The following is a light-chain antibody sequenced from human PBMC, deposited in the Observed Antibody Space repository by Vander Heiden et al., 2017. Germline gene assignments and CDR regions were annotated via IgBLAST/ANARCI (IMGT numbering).Light chain of an antibody. Sequence: DIVMPKSPDSLAVSLGERATINCKSSQSVLYSSNNKNYLAWYRQKPGQPPELLIYWASTRESGVPDRFSGSGSGTDFTLTISSLQAEDVAVYYCQQYYTTLTFGQGTRLEIK. J-gene: IGKJ5*01. CDR3: QQYYTTLT. CDR1: QSVLYSSNNKNY. CDR2: WAS. V-gene: IGKV4-1*01.